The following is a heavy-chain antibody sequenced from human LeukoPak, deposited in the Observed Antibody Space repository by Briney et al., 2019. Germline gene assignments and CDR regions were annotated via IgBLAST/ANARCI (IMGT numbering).Heavy chain of an antibody. Sequence: SETLSLTCTVSGGSISSSSYYWGWIRQPPEKGLEWIGSLYYSGSTYYNPSLKSRVTISVDTSKNQFSLKLSSVTAADTAVYYCASTITDIVVVPAASLGYYYGMDVWGQGTTVTVSS. J-gene: IGHJ6*02. D-gene: IGHD2-2*01. CDR1: GGSISSSSYY. V-gene: IGHV4-39*01. CDR3: ASTITDIVVVPAASLGYYYGMDV. CDR2: LYYSGST.